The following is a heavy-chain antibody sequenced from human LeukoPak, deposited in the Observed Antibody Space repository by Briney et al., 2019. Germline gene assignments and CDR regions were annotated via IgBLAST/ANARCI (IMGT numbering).Heavy chain of an antibody. CDR3: ARGQIVVVVADTTEWIDP. V-gene: IGHV4-34*01. J-gene: IGHJ5*02. D-gene: IGHD2-15*01. CDR1: GGSFSGYY. Sequence: TSETLSLTCAVYGGSFSGYYWSWIRQPPGKGLEWIGEINHSGSTNYNPSLKSRVTISVDTSKNQFSLKLSSVTAADTAMYYCARGQIVVVVADTTEWIDPWGQGTLVTVSS. CDR2: INHSGST.